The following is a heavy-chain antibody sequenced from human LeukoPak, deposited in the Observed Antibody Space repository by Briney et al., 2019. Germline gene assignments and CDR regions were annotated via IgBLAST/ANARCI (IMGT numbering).Heavy chain of an antibody. V-gene: IGHV4-39*01. Sequence: SETLSLTCTVSGGSIISSDFHWAWIRQPPGKGLEWIGNIHWRGSTYYSPSLESRVTISVDTFKNQFSLELRSVTAAGTAVYYCARHLPHSTGNKRGPDYWGQGTLVTVSS. CDR3: ARHLPHSTGNKRGPDY. D-gene: IGHD6-19*01. CDR1: GGSIISSDFH. CDR2: IHWRGST. J-gene: IGHJ4*02.